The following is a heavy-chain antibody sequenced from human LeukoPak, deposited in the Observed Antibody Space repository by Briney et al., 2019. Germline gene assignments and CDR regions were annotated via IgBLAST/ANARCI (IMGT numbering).Heavy chain of an antibody. CDR2: INPSGGST. V-gene: IGHV1-46*01. D-gene: IGHD3-10*01. CDR3: AREGVIEYDGSVSFGHWFDP. J-gene: IGHJ5*02. Sequence: ASVKVSCKASGYTFTSYYMHWVRQAPGQGLEWMGIINPSGGSTSYAQKFQGRVTMTRDTSTSTVYMELSSLRSEDTAVYYCAREGVIEYDGSVSFGHWFDPWGQGTLVTVSS. CDR1: GYTFTSYY.